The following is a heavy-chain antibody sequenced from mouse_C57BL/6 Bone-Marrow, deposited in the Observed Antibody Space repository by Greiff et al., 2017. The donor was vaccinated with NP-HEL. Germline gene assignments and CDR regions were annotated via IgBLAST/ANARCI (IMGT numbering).Heavy chain of an antibody. D-gene: IGHD1-1*01. J-gene: IGHJ3*01. CDR3: ARINYYGSSPWFAY. Sequence: QVQLKESGPELVKPGASVKLSCKASGYTFTSYDINWVKQRPGQGLEWIGWIYPRDGSTKYNEKFKGKATLTVDTSSSTAYMELHSLTSEDSAVYFCARINYYGSSPWFAYWGQGTLVTVSA. V-gene: IGHV1-85*01. CDR1: GYTFTSYD. CDR2: IYPRDGST.